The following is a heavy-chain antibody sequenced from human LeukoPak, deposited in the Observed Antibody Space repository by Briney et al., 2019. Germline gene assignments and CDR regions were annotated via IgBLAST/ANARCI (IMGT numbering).Heavy chain of an antibody. CDR3: ARDFMATITDY. V-gene: IGHV3-66*01. CDR2: IYSGGST. J-gene: IGHJ4*02. CDR1: GFTVSDNY. D-gene: IGHD5-24*01. Sequence: GGSLRLSCAASGFTVSDNYMSWVRQAPGQGLEWVSVIYSGGSTYYADSVKGRFTISRDNSKNTLYLQMNSLRAEDTAVYYCARDFMATITDYWGQGTLVTVSS.